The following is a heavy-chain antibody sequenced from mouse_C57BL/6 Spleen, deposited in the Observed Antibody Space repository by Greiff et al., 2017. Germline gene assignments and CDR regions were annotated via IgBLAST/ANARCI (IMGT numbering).Heavy chain of an antibody. Sequence: VQLQQPGAELVKPGASVKMSCKASGYTFTSYWITWVKQRPGQGLEWIGDIYPGSGSTNYNEKFKSKATLPVDTSSSTAYMQLSSLTSEDSAVYYCARGYYSNYGLFAYWGQGTLVTVSA. V-gene: IGHV1-55*01. J-gene: IGHJ3*01. CDR1: GYTFTSYW. CDR3: ARGYYSNYGLFAY. CDR2: IYPGSGST. D-gene: IGHD2-5*01.